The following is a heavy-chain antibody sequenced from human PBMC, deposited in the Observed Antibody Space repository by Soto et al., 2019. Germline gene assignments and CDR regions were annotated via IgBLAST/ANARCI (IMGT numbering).Heavy chain of an antibody. Sequence: EVQLVESGGGLVQPGGSLRLSCAASGFTFSSYAMHWVRQGPGKGLEYVSSISSDGGSTYYANSVKGRFTISRDTSKNALYLQMGILRAEDMAVYYCARVAFYDFWNGYYKSFDYWGQGALVTVSS. CDR1: GFTFSSYA. J-gene: IGHJ4*02. CDR3: ARVAFYDFWNGYYKSFDY. CDR2: ISSDGGST. V-gene: IGHV3-64*01. D-gene: IGHD3-3*01.